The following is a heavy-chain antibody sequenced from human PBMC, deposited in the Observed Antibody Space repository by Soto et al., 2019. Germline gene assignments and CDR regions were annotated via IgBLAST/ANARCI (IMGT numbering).Heavy chain of an antibody. V-gene: IGHV3-72*01. CDR1: GFTFSDHY. CDR3: ARERRYYNKITGFYFDN. J-gene: IGHJ4*02. Sequence: GGSLRLSCAASGFTFSDHYMDWVRQAPGKGLEWVGRIRNKANNYATEYAASVKGRFTISRDDSKNSLYLQMSSLESEDTAVYSCARERRYYNKITGFYFDNWGQRTPVSVSS. D-gene: IGHD3-10*01. CDR2: IRNKANNYAT.